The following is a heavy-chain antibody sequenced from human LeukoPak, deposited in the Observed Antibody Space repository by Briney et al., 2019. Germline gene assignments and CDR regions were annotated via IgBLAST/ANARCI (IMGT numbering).Heavy chain of an antibody. CDR3: ARGYCSSTSCYMDV. CDR1: GYTFTSYA. D-gene: IGHD2-2*01. J-gene: IGHJ6*02. Sequence: ASVKVSCKASGYTFTSYAIHWVRQAPGQGPEWMGWINAGNGNIKYSQKFQGRVTITGDTSASTAYMELSSLRSEDTAVYYCARGYCSSTSCYMDVWGQGTTVT. V-gene: IGHV1-3*01. CDR2: INAGNGNI.